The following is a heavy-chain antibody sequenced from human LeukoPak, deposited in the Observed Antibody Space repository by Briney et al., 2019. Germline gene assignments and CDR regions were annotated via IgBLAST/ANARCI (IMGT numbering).Heavy chain of an antibody. CDR3: ARGQYSYSSFDY. V-gene: IGHV4-38-2*02. CDR1: GYSISSGYY. D-gene: IGHD5-18*01. CDR2: IYHSGST. Sequence: SGTLSLTCTVSGYSISSGYYWGWIRQPPGKGLEWIGSIYHSGSTYYNPSLKSRLTISVDTSKNQFSLKLSSVTAADTAVYYCARGQYSYSSFDYWGQGTLVTVSS. J-gene: IGHJ4*02.